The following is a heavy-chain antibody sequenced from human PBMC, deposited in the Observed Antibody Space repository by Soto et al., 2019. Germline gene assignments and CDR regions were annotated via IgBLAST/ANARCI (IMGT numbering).Heavy chain of an antibody. J-gene: IGHJ6*02. CDR3: AGPGCSSTSCQQNSYGMDV. Sequence: LSATLSLTCTVSGGSVSSGGYYWSWIRQHPGKGLEWIGYIYYSGSTYYNPSLKSRVTISVDTSKNQFSLKLSSVTAADTAVYYCAGPGCSSTSCQQNSYGMDVWGQGTTVTVSS. V-gene: IGHV4-31*03. CDR1: GGSVSSGGYY. D-gene: IGHD2-2*01. CDR2: IYYSGST.